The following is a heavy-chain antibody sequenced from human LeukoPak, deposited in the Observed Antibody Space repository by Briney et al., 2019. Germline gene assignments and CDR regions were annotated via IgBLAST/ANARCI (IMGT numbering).Heavy chain of an antibody. CDR3: ATDWAAVRRIAPD. V-gene: IGHV1-69*04. J-gene: IGHJ4*02. Sequence: SVKVSCKASGGTFSSYAISWVRQAPGQGLEWMGRIIPILGIANYAQKFQGRVTMTEDTSTDTAYMELSSLRSEDTAVYYCATDWAAVRRIAPDWGQGTLVTVSS. CDR2: IIPILGIA. D-gene: IGHD6-13*01. CDR1: GGTFSSYA.